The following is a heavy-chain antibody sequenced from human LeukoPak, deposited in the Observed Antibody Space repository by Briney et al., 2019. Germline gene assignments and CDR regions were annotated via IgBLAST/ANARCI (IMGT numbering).Heavy chain of an antibody. V-gene: IGHV1-2*03. J-gene: IGHJ4*02. CDR1: GNTFTGYY. CDR3: AREMAVADIKCHDS. D-gene: IGHD6-19*01. CDR2: IYANSGGT. Sequence: LGASVKVSCKASGNTFTGYYFHWVRQAPGQGLEWMGWIYANSGGTHYAQKFRGRVTMTRDTSITTAYMELSRLTSDDTAVYYCAREMAVADIKCHDSWGQGTLVTVSS.